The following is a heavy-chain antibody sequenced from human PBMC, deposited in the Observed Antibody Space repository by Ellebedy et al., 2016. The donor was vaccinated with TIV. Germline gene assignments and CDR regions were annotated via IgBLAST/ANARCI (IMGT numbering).Heavy chain of an antibody. D-gene: IGHD6-13*01. CDR1: GFTFSSCA. CDR3: ATALRGQQLIPEYFQH. Sequence: GGSLRLSXAVSGFTFSSCAMNWVRQAPGKGLEWVASISGNGVSAYYAESVKGRFTISRDNYKTTLYVEMTSLRAEDTALYYCATALRGQQLIPEYFQHWGQGALVTVSS. J-gene: IGHJ1*01. CDR2: ISGNGVSA. V-gene: IGHV3-23*01.